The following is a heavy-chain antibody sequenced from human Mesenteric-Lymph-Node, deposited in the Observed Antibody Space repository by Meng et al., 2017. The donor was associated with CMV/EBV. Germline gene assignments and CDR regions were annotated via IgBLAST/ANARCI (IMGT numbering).Heavy chain of an antibody. Sequence: GESLKISCVASGFTFSSYTMNWVRQAPGRGLEWVSYIRGSSTTIYYANSVNGRFTISRDNAKNSLYLQMNSLRVEDTAVYYCARGDYYDSSGYQRHYYYGMDVWGQGTTVTVSS. CDR2: IRGSSTTI. D-gene: IGHD3-22*01. J-gene: IGHJ6*02. V-gene: IGHV3-48*04. CDR3: ARGDYYDSSGYQRHYYYGMDV. CDR1: GFTFSSYT.